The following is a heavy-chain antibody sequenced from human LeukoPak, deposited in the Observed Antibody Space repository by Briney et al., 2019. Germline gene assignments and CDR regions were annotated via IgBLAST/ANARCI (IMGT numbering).Heavy chain of an antibody. V-gene: IGHV5-51*01. CDR3: ARTMVRGVITSSFDF. CDR2: IYPSDSDT. CDR1: GYSFTSYW. D-gene: IGHD3-10*01. Sequence: ESLKISCKGSGYSFTSYWIGWVRQMPGKGLEWMGIIYPSDSDTRYSPSFQGQVTISADKSIGTAYLQWSSLKASDTAMYYCARTMVRGVITSSFDFWGQGTLVTVSS. J-gene: IGHJ4*02.